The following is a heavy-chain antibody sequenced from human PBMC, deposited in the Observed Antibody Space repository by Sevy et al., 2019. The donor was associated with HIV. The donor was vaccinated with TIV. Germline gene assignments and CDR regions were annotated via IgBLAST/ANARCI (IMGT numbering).Heavy chain of an antibody. J-gene: IGHJ4*02. V-gene: IGHV1-69*13. CDR1: GGTFSSYA. CDR3: ARDSAESSGWYFDY. Sequence: ASVKVSCKASGGTFSSYAISWVRQAPGQGLEWMGGIIPIFGTANYAQKFQGRVTLTADESTSTAYMELSSLRSEDTAVYYCARDSAESSGWYFDYWGQGTLVTVSS. D-gene: IGHD6-19*01. CDR2: IIPIFGTA.